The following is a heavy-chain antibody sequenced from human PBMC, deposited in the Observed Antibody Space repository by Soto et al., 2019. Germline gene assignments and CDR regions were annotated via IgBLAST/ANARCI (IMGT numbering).Heavy chain of an antibody. CDR3: AKAGYDFWSGYYTPDLYYYYYGMDV. J-gene: IGHJ6*02. CDR1: GFTFSSYA. D-gene: IGHD3-3*01. V-gene: IGHV3-23*01. Sequence: PGGSMRLSCAASGFTFSSYAMSWVRQAPGKGLEWVSAISGSGGSTYYADSVKGRFTISRDNSKNTLYLQMNSLRAEDTAVYYCAKAGYDFWSGYYTPDLYYYYYGMDVWGQGTTVTVSS. CDR2: ISGSGGST.